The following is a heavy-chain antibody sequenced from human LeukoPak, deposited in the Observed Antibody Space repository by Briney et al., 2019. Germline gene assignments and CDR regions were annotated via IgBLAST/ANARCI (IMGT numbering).Heavy chain of an antibody. CDR2: ISSSSSYI. V-gene: IGHV3-21*01. Sequence: GGSLRLSCAASGFTFSSYEMNWVRQAPGKGLEWVSSISSSSSYIYYADSVKGRFTISRDNAKNSLYLQMNSLRAEDTAVYYCASASIGGFDYWGQGTLVTVSS. D-gene: IGHD3-16*01. CDR3: ASASIGGFDY. J-gene: IGHJ4*02. CDR1: GFTFSSYE.